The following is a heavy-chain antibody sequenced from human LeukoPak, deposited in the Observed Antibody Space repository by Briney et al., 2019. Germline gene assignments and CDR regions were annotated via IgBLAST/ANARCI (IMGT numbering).Heavy chain of an antibody. CDR2: ISNSGSST. CDR1: RXTFSDYY. V-gene: IGHV3-11*05. J-gene: IGHJ4*02. D-gene: IGHD2-2*01. CDR3: ARADRTSWFDY. Sequence: GGSLRLSCAASRXTFSDYYMVWIRQAPGEGLEWVSYISNSGSSTKYADSVKGRFTISRDNAKNSLSLQMNSVRPEDTAVYYCARADRTSWFDYWGQGTLVTVPS.